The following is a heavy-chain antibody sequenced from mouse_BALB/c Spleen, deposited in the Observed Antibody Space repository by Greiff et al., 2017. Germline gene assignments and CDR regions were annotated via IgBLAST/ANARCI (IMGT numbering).Heavy chain of an antibody. D-gene: IGHD4-1*01. J-gene: IGHJ4*01. CDR1: GYTFTSYY. V-gene: IGHV1S81*02. CDR2: INPSNGGT. Sequence: QVQLQQPGAELVKPGASVKLSCKASGYTFTSYYMYWVKQRPGQGLEWIGGINPSNGGTNFNEKFKSKATLTVDKSSSTAYMQLSSLTSEDSAVYYCTRSTGTGYYAMDYWGEGTSVTGSS. CDR3: TRSTGTGYYAMDY.